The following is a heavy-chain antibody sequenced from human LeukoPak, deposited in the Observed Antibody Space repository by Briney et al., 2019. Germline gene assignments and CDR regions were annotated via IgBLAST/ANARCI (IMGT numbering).Heavy chain of an antibody. J-gene: IGHJ3*02. CDR2: ISSDGTTIK. V-gene: IGHV3-30*03. D-gene: IGHD6-13*01. CDR3: ARFGAAALGFDI. Sequence: GGSLRLSCAASGFTFTSYGMHWVRQAPGKGLEWVAVISSDGTTIKYYADSVKGRFTISRDNAKNSLSLQMNSLRAEDTAVYYCARFGAAALGFDIWGQGTMVTVSS. CDR1: GFTFTSYG.